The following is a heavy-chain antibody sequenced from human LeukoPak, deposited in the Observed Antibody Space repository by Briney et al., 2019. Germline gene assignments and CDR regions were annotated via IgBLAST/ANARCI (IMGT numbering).Heavy chain of an antibody. CDR1: GFTFSSYE. J-gene: IGHJ4*02. V-gene: IGHV3-48*03. D-gene: IGHD3-10*01. CDR2: ISSSGSTI. CDR3: ARSPPPITMVRGAQPELDY. Sequence: PGGSLRLSCAASGFTFSSYEMNWVRQAPGKGLEWVSYISSSGSTIYYADSVKGRFTISRDNAKNSLYLQMNSLRAEDTAVYYCARSPPPITMVRGAQPELDYWGQGTLVTVSS.